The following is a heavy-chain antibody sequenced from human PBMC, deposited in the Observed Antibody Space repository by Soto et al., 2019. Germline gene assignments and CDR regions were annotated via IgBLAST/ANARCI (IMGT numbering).Heavy chain of an antibody. V-gene: IGHV1-18*01. CDR3: ASVPHRIAVAGTTDY. CDR2: ISAYNGNT. CDR1: GYTFTSYG. D-gene: IGHD6-19*01. J-gene: IGHJ4*02. Sequence: ASVKVSCKASGYTFTSYGISWVRKAPGQGLEWMGWISAYNGNTNYAQKLQGRVTMTTDTSTSTAYMELRSPRSDDTTVYYCASVPHRIAVAGTTDYWGQGTLVTFSS.